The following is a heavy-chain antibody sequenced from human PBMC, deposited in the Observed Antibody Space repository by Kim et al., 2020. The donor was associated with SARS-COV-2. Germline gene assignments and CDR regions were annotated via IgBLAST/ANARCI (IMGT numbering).Heavy chain of an antibody. CDR1: GGSISSGGYY. Sequence: SETLSLTCTVSGGSISSGGYYWSWIRQHPGKGLEWIGYIYYSGSTYYNPSLKSRVTISVDTSKNQFSLKLSSVTAADTAVYYCARDLYDSSGYYYGYYYYGMDVWGQGTTVTVSS. V-gene: IGHV4-31*03. J-gene: IGHJ6*02. CDR3: ARDLYDSSGYYYGYYYYGMDV. D-gene: IGHD3-22*01. CDR2: IYYSGST.